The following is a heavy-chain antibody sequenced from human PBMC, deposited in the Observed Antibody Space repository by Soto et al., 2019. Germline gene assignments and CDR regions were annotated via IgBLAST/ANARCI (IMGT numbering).Heavy chain of an antibody. D-gene: IGHD4-17*01. CDR3: AKEILGPMTTVTSTFDY. Sequence: GGSLRLSCAASGFTFSSYGMHWVRQAPGKGLEWVAVISYDGSNKYYADSVKGRFTISRDNSKNTLYLQMNSLRAEDTAVYYCAKEILGPMTTVTSTFDYWGQGTLVTVSS. CDR1: GFTFSSYG. CDR2: ISYDGSNK. J-gene: IGHJ4*02. V-gene: IGHV3-30*18.